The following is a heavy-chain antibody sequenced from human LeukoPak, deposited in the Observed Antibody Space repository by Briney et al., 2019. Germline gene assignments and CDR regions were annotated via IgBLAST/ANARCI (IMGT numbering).Heavy chain of an antibody. Sequence: ASVKVSCKASGYTFTGYYMHWVRQAPGQGLEWMGWINSDSGVTKYAQKFQGRVTMTRDTSITTVYMDLTRLTSDDTAVYYCARNFDVNGFDPWGQGTLVTVSS. CDR1: GYTFTGYY. D-gene: IGHD3-9*01. CDR3: ARNFDVNGFDP. J-gene: IGHJ5*02. CDR2: INSDSGVT. V-gene: IGHV1-2*02.